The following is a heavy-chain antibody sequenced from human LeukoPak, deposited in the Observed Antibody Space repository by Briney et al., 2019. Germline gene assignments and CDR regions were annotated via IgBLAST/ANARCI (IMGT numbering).Heavy chain of an antibody. D-gene: IGHD3-10*02. CDR2: ISSSGSTI. CDR3: AELGMIGGV. Sequence: GGSLRLSCAATGFTFSSYEMNWVRQAPGKGLEWVSYISSSGSTIYYADSVKGRFTISRDNAKNSLYLQMNSLRAEDTAVYYCAELGMIGGVWGKGTTVTISS. J-gene: IGHJ6*04. CDR1: GFTFSSYE. V-gene: IGHV3-48*03.